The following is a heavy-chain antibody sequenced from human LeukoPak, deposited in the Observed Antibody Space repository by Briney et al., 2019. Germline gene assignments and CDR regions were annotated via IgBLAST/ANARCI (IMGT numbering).Heavy chain of an antibody. J-gene: IGHJ5*02. D-gene: IGHD4-17*01. V-gene: IGHV3-30*18. CDR3: AKDSTVATGFDP. CDR1: GFSLSSYC. Sequence: AESRRPSCAVSGFSLSSYCMHWVRQAPGKGMGWVAVISYVGSNKYYADSVKGRFTISRDNSKNTLYLQMNSLRAEDTAVYYCAKDSTVATGFDPWGQGTLVTVSS. CDR2: ISYVGSNK.